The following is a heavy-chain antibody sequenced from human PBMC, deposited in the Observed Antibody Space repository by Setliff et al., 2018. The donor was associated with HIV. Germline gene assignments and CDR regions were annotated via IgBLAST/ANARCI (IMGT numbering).Heavy chain of an antibody. CDR3: AGHSPSDY. CDR2: IFYSGST. CDR1: SGSISSSNHY. J-gene: IGHJ4*02. Sequence: SETLSLTCTVSSGSISSSNHYWGWIRQPPGKGLEWIGSIFYSGSTDYNPSLKSRVTMSVDTSTNQFSLKLSSVTAADTAVYYCAGHSPSDYWGQGTLVTVSS. V-gene: IGHV4-39*01.